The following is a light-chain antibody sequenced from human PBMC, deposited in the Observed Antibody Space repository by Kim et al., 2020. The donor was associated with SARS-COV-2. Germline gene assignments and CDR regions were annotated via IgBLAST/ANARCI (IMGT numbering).Light chain of an antibody. CDR3: QQYTASLT. CDR2: GAS. J-gene: IGKJ1*01. Sequence: PGERVTLSCRASDIVTNDYLAWYQQKVGQPPRLLIFGASNRATGIPDRFSGSGSGTDFTLTISTLEPEDFAVYYCQQYTASLTFGQGTKVDIK. CDR1: DIVTNDY. V-gene: IGKV3-20*01.